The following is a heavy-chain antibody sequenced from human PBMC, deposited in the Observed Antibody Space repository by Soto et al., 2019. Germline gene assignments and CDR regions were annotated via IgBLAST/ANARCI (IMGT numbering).Heavy chain of an antibody. CDR3: ARDPGFGFGYSYAFAIDV. CDR1: GYTFSNYG. Sequence: GASVKVSCKASGYTFSNYGISWVRQGPGQGLEWMGWISGYNGNTHYEEKVQDRIKMTTDTSTSTTYLELRSLRSDDTAVYFCARDPGFGFGYSYAFAIDVWGKGTTVTVSS. CDR2: ISGYNGNT. V-gene: IGHV1-18*01. J-gene: IGHJ6*04. D-gene: IGHD5-18*01.